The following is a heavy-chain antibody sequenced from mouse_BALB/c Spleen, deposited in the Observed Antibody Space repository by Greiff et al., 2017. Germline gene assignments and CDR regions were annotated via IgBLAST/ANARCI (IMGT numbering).Heavy chain of an antibody. J-gene: IGHJ2*01. CDR1: GYTFSSYW. CDR2: ILPGSGST. CDR3: ARPDYYGSSCFDY. V-gene: IGHV1-9*01. D-gene: IGHD1-1*01. Sequence: QVQLQQSGAELMKPGASVKISCKATGYTFSSYWIEWVKQRPGHGLEWIGEILPGSGSTNYNEKFKGKATFTADTSSNTAYMQLSSLTSEDSAVYYCARPDYYGSSCFDYWGQGTTLTVSS.